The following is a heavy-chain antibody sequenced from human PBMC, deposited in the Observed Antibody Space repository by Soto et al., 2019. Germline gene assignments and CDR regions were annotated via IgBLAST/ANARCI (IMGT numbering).Heavy chain of an antibody. J-gene: IGHJ6*02. CDR3: AKGKGIVVVPGAIVLDV. CDR2: ISGSGGST. Sequence: PGGSLRLSCAASGFTFSSYAMSWVRQAPGKGLEWVSAISGSGGSTYYADSVKGRFTISRDNSKNTLYLQMNSLRAEDTAVYYCAKGKGIVVVPGAIVLDVWGQGTTVTVSS. D-gene: IGHD2-2*01. V-gene: IGHV3-23*01. CDR1: GFTFSSYA.